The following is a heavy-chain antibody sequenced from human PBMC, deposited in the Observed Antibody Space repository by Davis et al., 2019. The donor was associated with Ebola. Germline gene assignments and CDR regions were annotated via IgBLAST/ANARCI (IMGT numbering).Heavy chain of an antibody. CDR1: GGSISSYY. D-gene: IGHD3-3*01. CDR2: IYYSGST. Sequence: PSETLSLTCTVSGGSISSYYWSWIRQPPGKGLEWIGYIYYSGSTNYNPSLKSRVTISVDTSKNQFSLKLSSVTAADTAVYYCARSFGATSGPENWFDPWGQGTLVTVSS. J-gene: IGHJ5*02. CDR3: ARSFGATSGPENWFDP. V-gene: IGHV4-59*08.